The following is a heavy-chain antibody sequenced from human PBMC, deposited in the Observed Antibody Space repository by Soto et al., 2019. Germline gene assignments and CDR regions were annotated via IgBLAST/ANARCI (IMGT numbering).Heavy chain of an antibody. D-gene: IGHD3-3*01. CDR3: ARVVLGCSATLRLVECYMDV. CDR1: GYTFTSYA. CDR2: INAGNGNT. J-gene: IGHJ6*03. Sequence: ASVKVSCKASGYTFTSYAMHWVRQAPGQRLEWMGWINAGNGNTKYSQEFQGRVTITRDTSASTAYMELSSLRSEHTAVYYCARVVLGCSATLRLVECYMDVWGKGTTVTVSS. V-gene: IGHV1-3*01.